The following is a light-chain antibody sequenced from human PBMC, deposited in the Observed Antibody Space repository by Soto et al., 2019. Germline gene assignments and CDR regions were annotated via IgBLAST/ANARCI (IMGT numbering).Light chain of an antibody. V-gene: IGLV2-8*01. CDR2: EVT. CDR3: SSYAGSTKM. J-gene: IGLJ3*02. CDR1: SSDVGGYNY. Sequence: QSALTQPPSASGSPGQSLTISCTGTSSDVGGYNYVSWYQQHPGEAPKLLIYEVTKRPSGVPDRFSGSKSGNTASLTVSGLQAEDEADYYCSSYAGSTKMFGGGTQLTVL.